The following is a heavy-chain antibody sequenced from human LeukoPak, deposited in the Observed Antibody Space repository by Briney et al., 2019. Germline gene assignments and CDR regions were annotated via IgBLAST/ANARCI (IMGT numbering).Heavy chain of an antibody. D-gene: IGHD2-2*02. V-gene: IGHV3-23*01. CDR3: AKGFEGYQLLYNY. CDR1: GFTFSSYA. J-gene: IGHJ4*02. Sequence: GGSLRLSCAASGFTFSSYAMSWVRQAPGKGLEWVSAISGSGGSTYYADSVKGRFTISRGNSKNTLYLQMNSLKAEDTAVYYCAKGFEGYQLLYNYWGQGTLVTVSS. CDR2: ISGSGGST.